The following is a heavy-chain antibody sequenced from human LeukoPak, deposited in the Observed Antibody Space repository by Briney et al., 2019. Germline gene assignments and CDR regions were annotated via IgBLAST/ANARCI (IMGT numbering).Heavy chain of an antibody. D-gene: IGHD3-10*01. CDR1: GFTVSSNY. J-gene: IGHJ6*03. CDR2: IYSGGST. Sequence: GGSLPLSCVASGFTVSSNYMSWVRQAPGKGLEWVSVIYSGGSTYYADSVKGRFTISRDNSKNTLYLQMNSLRAEDTAVYYCASGSGSYRTPYYSMDVWGTGTTVTASS. CDR3: ASGSGSYRTPYYSMDV. V-gene: IGHV3-53*01.